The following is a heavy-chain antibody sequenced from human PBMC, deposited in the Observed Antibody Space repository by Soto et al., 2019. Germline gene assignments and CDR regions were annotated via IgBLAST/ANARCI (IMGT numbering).Heavy chain of an antibody. CDR1: GFNFGASW. CDR3: AKDRLAGGFDY. D-gene: IGHD3-16*01. J-gene: IGHJ4*02. Sequence: GGSLRLSCAASGFNFGASWMAWVRQAPGKGLEWVSLVSATAGTTYYTDSVKGRFTISRDNSRNTVYLQMNSLRADDTAVYYCAKDRLAGGFDYWGQGTLVTVSS. V-gene: IGHV3-23*01. CDR2: VSATAGTT.